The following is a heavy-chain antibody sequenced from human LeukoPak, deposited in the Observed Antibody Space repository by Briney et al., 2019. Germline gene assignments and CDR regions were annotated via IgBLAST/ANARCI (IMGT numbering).Heavy chain of an antibody. CDR2: ISYDGSNK. CDR1: GFTFSSYA. Sequence: GRSLRLSCAASGFTFSSYAMHWVRQAPGKGLEWVAVISYDGSNKYYADSVKGRFTNSRDNSKNTLYLQMNSLRAEDTAVYYCARDTDSGSYFSVFDYWGQGTLVTVSS. D-gene: IGHD1-26*01. CDR3: ARDTDSGSYFSVFDY. V-gene: IGHV3-30*04. J-gene: IGHJ4*02.